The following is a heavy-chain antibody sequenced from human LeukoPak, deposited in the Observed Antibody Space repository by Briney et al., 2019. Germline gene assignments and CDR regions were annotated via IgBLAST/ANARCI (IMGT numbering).Heavy chain of an antibody. CDR3: ARLVRVNTRVGNTAALGY. V-gene: IGHV3-48*01. CDR2: ISSSSSTI. Sequence: PGGSLRLSCAASGFTFSSYSMNWVRQAPGKGLEWVSYISSSSSTIYYADSVKGRFTISRDNAKNSLYLQMNSLRAEDTAVYYCARLVRVNTRVGNTAALGYWGQGTLVTVSS. J-gene: IGHJ4*02. CDR1: GFTFSSYS. D-gene: IGHD3-10*01.